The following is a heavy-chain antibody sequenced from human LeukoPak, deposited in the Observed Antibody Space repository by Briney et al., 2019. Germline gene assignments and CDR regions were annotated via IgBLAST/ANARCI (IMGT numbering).Heavy chain of an antibody. CDR3: ARGQYYYDSSGYYWFDP. D-gene: IGHD3-22*01. CDR2: INPSGGST. Sequence: ASVKVSCKASGYTFTSYYMHWVRQAPGQGLEWMGLINPSGGSTSYAQKFQGRVTMTRDTSTSTVYMELSSLRSEDTAVYYCARGQYYYDSSGYYWFDPWGQGTLVAVSS. J-gene: IGHJ5*02. CDR1: GYTFTSYY. V-gene: IGHV1-46*01.